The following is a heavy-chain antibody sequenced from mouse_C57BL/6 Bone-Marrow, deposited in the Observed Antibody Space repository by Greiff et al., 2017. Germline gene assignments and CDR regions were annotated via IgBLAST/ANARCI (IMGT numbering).Heavy chain of an antibody. V-gene: IGHV1-64*01. Sequence: VKLQQPGAELVKPGASVKLSCKASGYTFTSYWMNWVKQRPGQGLEWIGMIHPNGGSTNYNEKFKSKATLTADKSASTAYMQLSSLTSEDSAVYYCARDYGYFDVWGTGTTVTVSS. CDR3: ARDYGYFDV. CDR1: GYTFTSYW. D-gene: IGHD1-1*02. CDR2: IHPNGGST. J-gene: IGHJ1*03.